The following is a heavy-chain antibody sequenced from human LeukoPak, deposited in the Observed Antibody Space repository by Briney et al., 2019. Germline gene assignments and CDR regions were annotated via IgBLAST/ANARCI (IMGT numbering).Heavy chain of an antibody. Sequence: SETLSLTCAVYGGSFSGYYWSWIRQPAGKGLEWIGRIYTSGSTNYNPSLKSRVTMSVDTSKNQFSLKLSSVTAADTAVYYCASDGPYSSSSDYWGQGTLVTVSS. D-gene: IGHD6-6*01. V-gene: IGHV4-59*10. CDR1: GGSFSGYY. CDR3: ASDGPYSSSSDY. J-gene: IGHJ4*02. CDR2: IYTSGST.